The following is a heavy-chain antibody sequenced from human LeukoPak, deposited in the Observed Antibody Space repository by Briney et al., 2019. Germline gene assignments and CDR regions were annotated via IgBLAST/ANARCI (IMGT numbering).Heavy chain of an antibody. Sequence: PGGSLRLSCAASGFTFSSYSMSWVRQAPGKGLEWVSAIIVSVGSTYYADSVKGRFTIYRDNSKNTLYLQMNSLRAEDTAVYYCAKDASGGYYDSSGSTPWFDPWGQGTLVTVSS. J-gene: IGHJ5*02. V-gene: IGHV3-23*01. CDR2: IIVSVGST. CDR1: GFTFSSYS. CDR3: AKDASGGYYDSSGSTPWFDP. D-gene: IGHD3-22*01.